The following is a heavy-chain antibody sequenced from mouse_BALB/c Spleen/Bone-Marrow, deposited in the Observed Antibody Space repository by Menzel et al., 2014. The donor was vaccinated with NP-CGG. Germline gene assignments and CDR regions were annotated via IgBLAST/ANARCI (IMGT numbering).Heavy chain of an antibody. CDR2: IDPENDNT. V-gene: IGHV14-1*02. CDR3: AEGGMIATGFAY. CDR1: GFNIKDYY. Sequence: VQLQQSGAELVRPGALVKLSCKVSGFNIKDYYMHWVKQRPEQGLEWIGWIDPENDNTIYDPKFQGKASITADTSSTTAYLQLSSLTSEDTAVYYCAEGGMIATGFAYWGQGTLVTVSA. D-gene: IGHD2-3*01. J-gene: IGHJ3*01.